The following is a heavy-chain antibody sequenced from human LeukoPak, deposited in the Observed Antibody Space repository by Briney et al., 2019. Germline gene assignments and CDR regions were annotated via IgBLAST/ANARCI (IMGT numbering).Heavy chain of an antibody. CDR3: ARDTFRQWLTQGGYFQY. J-gene: IGHJ1*01. Sequence: GGSLRLSCAASGFTFSSYAMHWVRQAPGKGLEWVAVISYDGNNKYYADSVKGRFTISRDNSKNTLSLQMNSLRTEDTAAYYCARDTFRQWLTQGGYFQYWGQGTLVTVSS. D-gene: IGHD6-19*01. V-gene: IGHV3-30*04. CDR2: ISYDGNNK. CDR1: GFTFSSYA.